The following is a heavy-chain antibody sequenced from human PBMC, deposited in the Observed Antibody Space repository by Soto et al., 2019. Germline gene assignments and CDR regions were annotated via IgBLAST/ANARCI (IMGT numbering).Heavy chain of an antibody. J-gene: IGHJ3*01. V-gene: IGHV4-39*01. CDR1: GGSISSSSYY. CDR2: IYYSGST. CDR3: AGVKSCITMFRVDRTRTYDDFDL. Sequence: PSETLSLTCTVSGGSISSSSYYWGWIRQPPGKGLEWIGSIYYSGSTYYNPSLKTRVTISVDTSKNQFSLNLSSVTAADTAVYYCAGVKSCITMFRVDRTRTYDDFDLWGRGTMVTVSS. D-gene: IGHD3-3*01.